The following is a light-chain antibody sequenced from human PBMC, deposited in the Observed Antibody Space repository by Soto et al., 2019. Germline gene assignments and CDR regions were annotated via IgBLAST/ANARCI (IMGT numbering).Light chain of an antibody. CDR3: QQYDNLPLT. CDR1: QDISNY. Sequence: DIQMTQSPSSLSASVGDRVTITCQASQDISNYLNWYQQKPGKAPKLLIYDASNLETGVPSRFSGSGSWTYFTFTISSLQPEDIATYYCQQYDNLPLTVGQGTKVDIK. CDR2: DAS. V-gene: IGKV1-33*01. J-gene: IGKJ1*01.